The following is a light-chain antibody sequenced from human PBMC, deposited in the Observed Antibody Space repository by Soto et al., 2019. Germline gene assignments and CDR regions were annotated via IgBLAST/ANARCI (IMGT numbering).Light chain of an antibody. Sequence: EIVLTQSPGTLSLSPGERATLSCRASQSVSSSYLAWYQQKPGQAPRLLIYGASSRATGIPGRFSGSGSRTDFTLTISRLEPEDFAVYYCQHYGSSPWTFGQGTKVEIK. J-gene: IGKJ1*01. V-gene: IGKV3-20*01. CDR1: QSVSSSY. CDR3: QHYGSSPWT. CDR2: GAS.